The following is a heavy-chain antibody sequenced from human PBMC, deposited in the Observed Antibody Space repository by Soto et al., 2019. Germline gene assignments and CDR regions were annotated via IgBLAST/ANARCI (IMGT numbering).Heavy chain of an antibody. Sequence: EVQLVESGGGLVKNGGSLRLSCADSGFTFSSYSMNWVRQAPGKGLEWVSSISSSSSYIYYADSVKGRFTISRDNAKNSLYLQMNSLRAEDTAVYYCARDGDSGPPGYYYYYYGMDVWGQGTTGTVSS. J-gene: IGHJ6*02. V-gene: IGHV3-21*01. CDR1: GFTFSSYS. CDR3: ARDGDSGPPGYYYYYYGMDV. D-gene: IGHD5-12*01. CDR2: ISSSSSYI.